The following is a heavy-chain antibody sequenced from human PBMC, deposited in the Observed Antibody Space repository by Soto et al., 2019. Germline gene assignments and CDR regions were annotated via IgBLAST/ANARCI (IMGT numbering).Heavy chain of an antibody. CDR2: IIPAFGTT. CDR1: GGTFGIYA. D-gene: IGHD2-2*02. CDR3: ARVPRQMLYGPTRTGMDV. Sequence: QVQLVQSGAAVSKPGSSVKVSCKASGGTFGIYAVGWVRQAPGQGLEWMGGIIPAFGTTKNSQKFQDRVDMTADASTNTVYMELRGLRFDDTAVYYCARVPRQMLYGPTRTGMDVWGQGTTLIVSS. J-gene: IGHJ6*02. V-gene: IGHV1-69*01.